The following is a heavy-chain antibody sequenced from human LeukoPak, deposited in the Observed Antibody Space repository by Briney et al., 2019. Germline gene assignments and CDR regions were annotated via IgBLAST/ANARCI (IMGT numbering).Heavy chain of an antibody. CDR1: GYTFTSYD. CDR2: MNPNSGNT. J-gene: IGHJ5*02. CDR3: ARGRGNRSFLIFGVVIIANWFDP. D-gene: IGHD3-3*01. V-gene: IGHV1-8*03. Sequence: ASVKVSCKASGYTFTSYDINWVRQATGQGLEWMGWMNPNSGNTGYAQKFQGRVTITRNTSISTAYMELSSLRSEDTAVYYCARGRGNRSFLIFGVVIIANWFDPWGQGTLVTVSS.